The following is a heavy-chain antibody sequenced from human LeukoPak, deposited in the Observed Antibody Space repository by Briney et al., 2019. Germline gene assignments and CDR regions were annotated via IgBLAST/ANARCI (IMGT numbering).Heavy chain of an antibody. V-gene: IGHV4-61*08. J-gene: IGHJ4*02. CDR1: GGSISSGDYY. D-gene: IGHD3-16*01. CDR3: ARFTLGIVTKCLDH. CDR2: IYYSGST. Sequence: SETLSLTCTVSGGSISSGDYYWSWIRQPPGKGLEWIGSIYYSGSTNYNPSLKSRVTISVDTSKNQFSLKVRSVTAADTAVYFCARFTLGIVTKCLDHWGQGTLVTVSS.